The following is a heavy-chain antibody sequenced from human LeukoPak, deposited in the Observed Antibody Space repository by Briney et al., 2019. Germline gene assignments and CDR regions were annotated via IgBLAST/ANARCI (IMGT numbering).Heavy chain of an antibody. D-gene: IGHD1-26*01. V-gene: IGHV3-48*02. J-gene: IGHJ4*02. Sequence: GGSLRLSCAASGFTFSNYNMNWVRQAPGKGLEWLSYISSSSSTIYYADSVKGRFTISRDNAKNSLYLQMNSLRDEDTAVYYCARDSAPSRGGSNYAPFDYWGQGTPVTVSS. CDR3: ARDSAPSRGGSNYAPFDY. CDR1: GFTFSNYN. CDR2: ISSSSSTI.